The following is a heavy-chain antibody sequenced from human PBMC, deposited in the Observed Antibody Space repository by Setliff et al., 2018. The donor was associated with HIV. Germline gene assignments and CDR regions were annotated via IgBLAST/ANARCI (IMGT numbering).Heavy chain of an antibody. Sequence: ASVKVSCKASGYTFNNYAMHWVRQAPGQRLEWMGWVNADNGNTKYSEKFRGRVTITRDTAASTVYMELSSLKSEDTAVYYCAREGQWLAWGQGTLVTVSS. CDR2: VNADNGNT. D-gene: IGHD6-19*01. V-gene: IGHV1-3*01. J-gene: IGHJ5*02. CDR3: AREGQWLA. CDR1: GYTFNNYA.